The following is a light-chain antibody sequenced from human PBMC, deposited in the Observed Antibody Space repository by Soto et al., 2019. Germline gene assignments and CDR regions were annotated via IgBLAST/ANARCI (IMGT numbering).Light chain of an antibody. CDR1: SSDVGGYNY. CDR2: EVS. CDR3: VAWDDRLNGWV. J-gene: IGLJ3*02. V-gene: IGLV2-14*01. Sequence: QSLLTQPASVSGSPGQSITISCTGTSSDVGGYNYVSWYQQHPGKAPKLMIYEVSNRPSGVSNRFSGSKSGNTASLTISGLQAEDEADYYCVAWDDRLNGWVFGGGTKLTVL.